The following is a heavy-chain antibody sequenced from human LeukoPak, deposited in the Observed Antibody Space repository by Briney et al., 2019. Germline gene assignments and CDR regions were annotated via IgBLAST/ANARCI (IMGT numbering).Heavy chain of an antibody. D-gene: IGHD3-3*01. Sequence: GASVKVSCKASGYTFTGYDINWVRQATGQGLEWMGWMNPNSGNTGYAQKFQGRVTMTRNTSISTAYMELSSLRSEDMAVYYCAGGVNYDFWSGYSHWFDPWGQGTLVTVSS. CDR3: AGGVNYDFWSGYSHWFDP. CDR2: MNPNSGNT. J-gene: IGHJ5*02. V-gene: IGHV1-8*01. CDR1: GYTFTGYD.